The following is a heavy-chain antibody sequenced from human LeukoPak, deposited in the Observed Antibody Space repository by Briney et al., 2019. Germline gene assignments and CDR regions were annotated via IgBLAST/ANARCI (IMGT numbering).Heavy chain of an antibody. CDR2: ISPEGSIK. CDR1: GFTFGHHF. CDR3: ARAVDVADY. J-gene: IGHJ4*02. Sequence: GGSLRLSWVASGFTFGHHFMSWVRQAPGGGLGWVANISPEGSIKFPAASVKGLFSISRDNARNSVYLQMNSLRGEDTAVYYCARAVDVADYWGQGTLVAVSS. V-gene: IGHV3-7*01. D-gene: IGHD3-16*01.